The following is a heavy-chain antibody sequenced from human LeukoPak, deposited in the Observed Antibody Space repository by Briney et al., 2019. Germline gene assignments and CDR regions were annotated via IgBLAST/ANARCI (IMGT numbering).Heavy chain of an antibody. CDR1: GFTFSSYA. D-gene: IGHD3-22*01. V-gene: IGHV3-23*01. CDR2: ISGSGGST. J-gene: IGHJ4*02. Sequence: GGSLRLSCAASGFTFSSYAMSWVRQAPGKGLEWVSAISGSGGSTYYADSVKGRFTISRDNSKNTLYLQMNSLRAEDTAVYYCARGPLLYYYDSSGYEGTFDYWGQGTLVTVSS. CDR3: ARGPLLYYYDSSGYEGTFDY.